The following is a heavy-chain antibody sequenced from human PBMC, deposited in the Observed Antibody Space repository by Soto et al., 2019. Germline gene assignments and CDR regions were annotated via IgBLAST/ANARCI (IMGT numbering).Heavy chain of an antibody. CDR1: GFTFSSYG. D-gene: IGHD3-3*01. V-gene: IGHV3-33*01. Sequence: GGSLRLSCAASGFTFSSYGMHWVRQAPGKGLEWVAVIWYDGSNKYYADSVKGRFTISRDNSKNTLYLQMNSLRAEDTAVYYCARRFLEWSIDPWGQGTLVTVSS. CDR2: IWYDGSNK. J-gene: IGHJ5*02. CDR3: ARRFLEWSIDP.